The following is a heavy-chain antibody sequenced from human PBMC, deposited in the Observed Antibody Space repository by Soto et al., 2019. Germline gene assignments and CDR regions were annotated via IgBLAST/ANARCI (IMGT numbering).Heavy chain of an antibody. CDR1: GFSLSTSGVG. CDR3: AHFYGGNKLGFN. D-gene: IGHD2-15*01. CDR2: IYWDDDK. V-gene: IGHV2-5*02. J-gene: IGHJ4*02. Sequence: CGPTLVNPTQTLTLTCTFSGFSLSTSGVGVGWIRQPPGKALEWLALIYWDDDKRYSPSLKSRLSITKDTSKNQVVLTMTNMDPVDTATYYCAHFYGGNKLGFNWGQGTLVTVSS.